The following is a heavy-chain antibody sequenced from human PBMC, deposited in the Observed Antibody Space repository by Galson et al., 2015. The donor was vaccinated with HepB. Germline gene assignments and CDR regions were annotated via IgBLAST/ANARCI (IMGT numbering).Heavy chain of an antibody. CDR2: IWYDGSNK. V-gene: IGHV3-33*06. CDR1: GFTISTYG. J-gene: IGHJ6*02. Sequence: SLRLSCAASGFTISTYGMHWVRQAPGKGLEWVGVIWYDGSNKYYGESVKGRFTLSRDNSKNMVYLQMNSLRAEDTAVYYCAKEVGYSSSWFQGHTYYGMDVWGQGTTVTVSS. CDR3: AKEVGYSSSWFQGHTYYGMDV. D-gene: IGHD6-13*01.